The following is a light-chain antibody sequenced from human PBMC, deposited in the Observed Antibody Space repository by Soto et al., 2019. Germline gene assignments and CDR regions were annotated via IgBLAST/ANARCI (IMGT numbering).Light chain of an antibody. Sequence: DIQMTQSPSSLSAFVGDSVTFTCRASQGISNYLAWYHQKPGKVPKLLVYAASTLQSGVPSRFSGSGSGTEFTLTVRSLQPEDVCTYCCQHYRSPPFTFGPGTKLEIK. CDR2: AAS. J-gene: IGKJ3*01. CDR1: QGISNY. CDR3: QHYRSPPFT. V-gene: IGKV1-27*01.